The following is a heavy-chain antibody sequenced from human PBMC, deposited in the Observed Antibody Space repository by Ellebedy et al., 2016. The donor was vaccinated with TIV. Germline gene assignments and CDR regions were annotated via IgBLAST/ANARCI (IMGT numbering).Heavy chain of an antibody. J-gene: IGHJ3*02. CDR3: ARSGAGAIWVYDAFDI. V-gene: IGHV1-2*02. Sequence: ASVKVSCKASGYTFTGYYMHWVRQAPGQGLEWMGWINPNSGGTNYAQKFQGRVTMTRDTSISTAYMELSRLRSDDTVVYYCARSGAGAIWVYDAFDIWGQGTMVTVSS. D-gene: IGHD1-26*01. CDR1: GYTFTGYY. CDR2: INPNSGGT.